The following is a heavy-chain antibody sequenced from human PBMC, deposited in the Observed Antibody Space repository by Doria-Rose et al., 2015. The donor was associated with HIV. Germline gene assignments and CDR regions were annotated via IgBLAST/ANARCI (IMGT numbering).Heavy chain of an antibody. CDR2: ISSTSAYI. D-gene: IGHD3-10*01. CDR3: ATGVTLDY. Sequence: VQLVQSGGGLVRPGGSLRLSCATSGFTFSSHRINWVRQAPVKGLEWVSSISSTSAYINYADSVRGRFIISRDNARNSLYLQMDSLRAEDTAIYYCATGVTLDYWGQGTLVTVSS. CDR1: GFTFSSHR. V-gene: IGHV3-21*01. J-gene: IGHJ4*02.